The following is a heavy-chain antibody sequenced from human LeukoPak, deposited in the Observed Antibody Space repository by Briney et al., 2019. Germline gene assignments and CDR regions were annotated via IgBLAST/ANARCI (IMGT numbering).Heavy chain of an antibody. CDR1: LVTFTNYV. J-gene: IGHJ6*02. Sequence: PVGALRLSCAPSLVTFTNYVISWVRQAPGRGGEWVSTIGGSGDNTYYADSVKGRFTISSDNSRKTLYLQMNSLRAEDTAVYYCAKDSVVVPAAPYGMDVWGQGTTVTVSS. CDR3: AKDSVVVPAAPYGMDV. V-gene: IGHV3-23*01. CDR2: IGGSGDNT. D-gene: IGHD2-2*01.